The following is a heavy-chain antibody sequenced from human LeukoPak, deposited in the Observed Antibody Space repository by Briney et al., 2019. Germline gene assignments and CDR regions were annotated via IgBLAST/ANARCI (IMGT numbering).Heavy chain of an antibody. CDR3: ASDRGYYDSSGYSLDY. V-gene: IGHV3-30*02. J-gene: IGHJ4*02. CDR2: IRYDGSNK. Sequence: GGSLRLSCAASGFTFSSYGMHWVRQAPGKGLEWVAFIRYDGSNKYYADSVKGRFTISRDNSKNTLYLQMNSLRAEDTAVYYCASDRGYYDSSGYSLDYWGQGTLVTVSS. CDR1: GFTFSSYG. D-gene: IGHD3-22*01.